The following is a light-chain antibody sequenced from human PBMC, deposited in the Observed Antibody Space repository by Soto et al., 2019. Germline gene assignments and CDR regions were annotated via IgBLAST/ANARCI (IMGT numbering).Light chain of an antibody. V-gene: IGLV1-44*01. CDR1: SSNIGDNT. Sequence: QSVLTQPPSASGTPGQSVTISCSGSSSNIGDNTVSWFQQLPGTAPRLLIHSNNKWPSGVPDRFSGSKSGTSGSLAISGLQSEDEADYYCAAWDGRPEGFVFGTGTKVTVL. CDR3: AAWDGRPEGFV. CDR2: SNN. J-gene: IGLJ1*01.